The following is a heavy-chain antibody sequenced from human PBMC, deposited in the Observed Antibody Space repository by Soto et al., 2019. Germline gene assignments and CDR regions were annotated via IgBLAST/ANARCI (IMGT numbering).Heavy chain of an antibody. CDR3: ARDRGSSSGLLPGMYIGYYYYGMDV. Sequence: QVQLVQSGAEVKKPGASVKVSCKASGYTFTGYYMHWVRQAPGQGLEWMGWINPNSGGTNYAQKFQGWVTMTRDTSISTAYMELSRLRSDDTAVYYCARDRGSSSGLLPGMYIGYYYYGMDVWGQGTTVTVSS. D-gene: IGHD6-6*01. CDR1: GYTFTGYY. V-gene: IGHV1-2*04. J-gene: IGHJ6*02. CDR2: INPNSGGT.